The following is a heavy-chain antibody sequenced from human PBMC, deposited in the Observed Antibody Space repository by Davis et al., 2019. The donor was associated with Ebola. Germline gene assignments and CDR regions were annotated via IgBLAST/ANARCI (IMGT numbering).Heavy chain of an antibody. Sequence: PGGSLRLSCALNGGIFRGYYWGWIRQPPGKGLEWIGEINHIGITKYSPSLKSRVSILLDSSKNQFSLKLSSVTAADTAVYYCVRLTVFYSRSDYWGQGTLVAVSS. CDR3: VRLTVFYSRSDY. CDR1: GGIFRGYY. CDR2: INHIGIT. J-gene: IGHJ4*02. D-gene: IGHD3-22*01. V-gene: IGHV4-34*01.